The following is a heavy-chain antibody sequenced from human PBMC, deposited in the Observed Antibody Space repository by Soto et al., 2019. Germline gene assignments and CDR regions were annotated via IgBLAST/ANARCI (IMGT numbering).Heavy chain of an antibody. D-gene: IGHD6-19*01. CDR1: GYSFTNYG. J-gene: IGHJ6*03. CDR3: ARDRGVAPPVAGNAHYYYYMDV. Sequence: ASVKVSCKASGYSFTNYGITWVRQAPGQGFEWMGWISAYNGDTNYAQELQGRVTMTTDASTSTAYLELRSLRSDDTAVYYCARDRGVAPPVAGNAHYYYYMDVWGKGTTVTVSS. V-gene: IGHV1-18*01. CDR2: ISAYNGDT.